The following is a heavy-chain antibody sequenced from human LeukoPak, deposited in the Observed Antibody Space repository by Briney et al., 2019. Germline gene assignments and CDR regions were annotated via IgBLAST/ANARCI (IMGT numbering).Heavy chain of an antibody. V-gene: IGHV3-23*01. CDR2: ISGSGGST. CDR3: AKLTIRGGYDGNDY. D-gene: IGHD5-12*01. Sequence: GGSMRLSCAAYGFTFSSYAMSWVRQAPGKGLEWVSAISGSGGSTYYADSVKGRFTISRDNSKNTLYLQMNSLRAEDTAVYYCAKLTIRGGYDGNDYWGQGTLVTVSS. CDR1: GFTFSSYA. J-gene: IGHJ4*02.